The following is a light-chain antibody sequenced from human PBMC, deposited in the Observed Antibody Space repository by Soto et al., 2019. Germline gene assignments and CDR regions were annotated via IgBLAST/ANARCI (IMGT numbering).Light chain of an antibody. Sequence: ETVLTQSPATLSLSPGERATLSCGASQSVSRYLAWYQQKPGQAPRLLIYDASNRATGIPARFSGSGSGTEFTLTISSLQSEDFAVYCCQQYNNWPRTFGQGTKVDIK. J-gene: IGKJ1*01. CDR1: QSVSRY. CDR3: QQYNNWPRT. CDR2: DAS. V-gene: IGKV3-11*01.